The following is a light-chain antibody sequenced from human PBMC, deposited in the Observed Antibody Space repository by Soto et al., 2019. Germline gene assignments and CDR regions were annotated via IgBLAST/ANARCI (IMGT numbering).Light chain of an antibody. J-gene: IGKJ1*01. CDR1: QSITNW. V-gene: IGKV1-5*01. CDR3: QQYNNYSRT. CDR2: DAS. Sequence: DIQMTQSPSTLSAYVGDRVTITCRASQSITNWVAWYQQKPGKAPKLLIYDASNLESGVPSRFSGGGSGTAFTLTVSSLQPDDFATYYCQQYNNYSRTFGQGTKVEV.